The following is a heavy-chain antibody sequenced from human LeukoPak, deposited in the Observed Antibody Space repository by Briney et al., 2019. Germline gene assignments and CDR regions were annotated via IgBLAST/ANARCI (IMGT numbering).Heavy chain of an antibody. J-gene: IGHJ4*02. CDR2: INPSGGSA. CDR1: GYTFTRYY. D-gene: IGHD5-18*01. V-gene: IGHV1-46*01. Sequence: GASVKVSCKASGYTFTRYYMHWVRQAPGHGLEWMGIINPSGGSAIYAQKFRGRVTMTRGTSTSTVYMELSSLRSEDTAVYYCATVGYSQFFDYWGQGTLVTVSS. CDR3: ATVGYSQFFDY.